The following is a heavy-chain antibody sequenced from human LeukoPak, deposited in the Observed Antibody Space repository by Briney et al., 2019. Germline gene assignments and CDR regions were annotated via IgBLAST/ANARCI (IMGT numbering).Heavy chain of an antibody. D-gene: IGHD6-19*01. Sequence: GASVKVSCKASGGTFTSYAISWVRQAPGQGLEWRGGIIPIFGTANYAQKFQGRVTITADKSTSTAYMELSSLRAEDTAVYYCARGQWLQTYYYYGMDVWGKGTTVTVSS. V-gene: IGHV1-69*06. CDR2: IIPIFGTA. J-gene: IGHJ6*04. CDR3: ARGQWLQTYYYYGMDV. CDR1: GGTFTSYA.